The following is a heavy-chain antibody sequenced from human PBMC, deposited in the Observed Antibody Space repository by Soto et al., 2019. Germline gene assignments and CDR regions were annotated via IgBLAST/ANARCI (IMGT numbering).Heavy chain of an antibody. D-gene: IGHD3-3*01. CDR3: ARSHYDFWSGYSMTSFDY. CDR1: GGSISSGDYY. V-gene: IGHV4-30-4*01. CDR2: IYYSGST. Sequence: SETLSLTCTASGGSISSGDYYWSWIRQPPGKGLEWIGYIYYSGSTYYNPSLKSRVTISVDTSKNQFSLKLSSVTAADTAVYYCARSHYDFWSGYSMTSFDYWGQGTLVTVSS. J-gene: IGHJ4*02.